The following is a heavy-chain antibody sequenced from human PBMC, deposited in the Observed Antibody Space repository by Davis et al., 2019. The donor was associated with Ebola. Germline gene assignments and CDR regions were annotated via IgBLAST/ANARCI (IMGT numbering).Heavy chain of an antibody. J-gene: IGHJ5*02. CDR2: IYTSGST. Sequence: PSETLSLTCTVSGGSISSYYWSWIRQPPGKGLEWIGYIYTSGSTNYNPSLKSRVTMSVDTSKNQFSLKLSSVTAADTAVYYCARVVAAAVHNWFDPWGQGTLVTVSS. CDR3: ARVVAAAVHNWFDP. D-gene: IGHD6-13*01. CDR1: GGSISSYY. V-gene: IGHV4-59*01.